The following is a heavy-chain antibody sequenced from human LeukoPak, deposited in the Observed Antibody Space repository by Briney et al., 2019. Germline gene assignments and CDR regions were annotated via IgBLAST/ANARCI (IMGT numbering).Heavy chain of an antibody. D-gene: IGHD6-19*01. CDR2: INPDNGNA. CDR1: GYPFVSYV. Sequence: ASVKVSCKASGYPFVSYVIHWVRQAPGQRLEWMGWINPDNGNAEYSQKFQGRVTITRDTSASTAYMELSSLRSEDTAVYYCARDQAVPRAFDIWGQGTMVTVSS. J-gene: IGHJ3*02. CDR3: ARDQAVPRAFDI. V-gene: IGHV1-3*01.